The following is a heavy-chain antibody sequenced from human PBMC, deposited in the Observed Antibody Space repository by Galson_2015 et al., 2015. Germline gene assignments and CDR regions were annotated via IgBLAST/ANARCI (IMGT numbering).Heavy chain of an antibody. J-gene: IGHJ6*02. CDR2: ISAYNGNT. CDR3: ARDRPCSSWTTGYYGMDV. Sequence: SVKVSCKASGYTFTSYGISWVRQAPGQGLEWMGWISAYNGNTNYAQKLQGRVTMTTDTSTSTACMELRSLRSDDTAVYYCARDRPCSSWTTGYYGMDVWGQGTTVTVSS. D-gene: IGHD6-13*01. CDR1: GYTFTSYG. V-gene: IGHV1-18*04.